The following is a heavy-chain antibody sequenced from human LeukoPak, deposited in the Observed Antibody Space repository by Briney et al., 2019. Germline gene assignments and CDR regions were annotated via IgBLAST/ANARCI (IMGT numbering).Heavy chain of an antibody. J-gene: IGHJ4*02. CDR1: GFSFSSYR. CDR3: ARDTGAYYDSGGLDY. V-gene: IGHV3-21*06. D-gene: IGHD3-22*01. CDR2: VSNSGDYI. Sequence: PGGSLRLSCAASGFSFSSYRMNWVRQAPGKGLEWVSSVSNSGDYIHYADSVKGRFTISRDNSKNSLYLQMNSLRAEDTAVYYCARDTGAYYDSGGLDYWGQGTLVTVSS.